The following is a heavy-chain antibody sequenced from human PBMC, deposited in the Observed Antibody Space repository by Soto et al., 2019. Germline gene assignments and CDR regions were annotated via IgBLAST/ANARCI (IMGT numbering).Heavy chain of an antibody. J-gene: IGHJ4*02. CDR2: INPSGGST. CDR3: ARALPRIATSREGDY. V-gene: IGHV1-46*01. Sequence: QVQLVQSGVEVKKPGASVKVSCKASGYTFTSYYMHWMRQAPGQGLEWVGIINPSGGSTSYAQKFQGRVTMTGDTSTNTVYMELSSLRSEDTAVYYCARALPRIATSREGDYWGQGTLVTVSS. D-gene: IGHD6-13*01. CDR1: GYTFTSYY.